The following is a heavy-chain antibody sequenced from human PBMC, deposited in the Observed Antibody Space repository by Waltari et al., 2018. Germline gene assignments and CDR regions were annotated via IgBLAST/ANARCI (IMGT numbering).Heavy chain of an antibody. V-gene: IGHV4-34*01. J-gene: IGHJ6*02. CDR2: INHSGST. Sequence: QVQLQQWGAGLLKPSETLSLTCAVYGGSFSRYYWSWIRHPPGRGPEWSGEINHSGSTNYNPSLNSRVTISVDTSNHQFSLKLSSVTAADTSVYYCARDPYYDFWSGYYTRTGGYYYYGMDVWGQGTTVTVSS. CDR1: GGSFSRYY. D-gene: IGHD3-3*01. CDR3: ARDPYYDFWSGYYTRTGGYYYYGMDV.